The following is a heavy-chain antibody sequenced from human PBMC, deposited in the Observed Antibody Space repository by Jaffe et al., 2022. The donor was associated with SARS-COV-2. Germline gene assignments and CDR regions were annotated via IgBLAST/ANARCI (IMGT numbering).Heavy chain of an antibody. V-gene: IGHV2-26*01. Sequence: QVTLKESGPVLVKPTETLTLTCTVSGFSLSNARMGVSWIRQPPGKALEWLAHIFSNDEKSYSTSLKSRLTISKDTSKSQVVLTMTNMDPVDTATYYCARTSPGLSSSWYRFDKFDPWGQGTLVTVSS. J-gene: IGHJ5*02. CDR3: ARTSPGLSSSWYRFDKFDP. D-gene: IGHD6-13*01. CDR2: IFSNDEK. CDR1: GFSLSNARMG.